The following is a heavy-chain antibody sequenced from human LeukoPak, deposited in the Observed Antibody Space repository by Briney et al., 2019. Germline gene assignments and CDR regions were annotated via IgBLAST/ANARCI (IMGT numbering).Heavy chain of an antibody. CDR3: ALNGREVPSGAFDI. V-gene: IGHV3-7*03. J-gene: IGHJ3*02. CDR2: IKQDGSEK. CDR1: GFTFSSYW. D-gene: IGHD3-16*02. Sequence: PGGSLRLSCAASGFTFSSYWMRWVRQAPGKGLEWVANIKQDGSEKNYVDSVKGRFTISRDNAKNSLYLQMNSLRAEDTAVYYCALNGREVPSGAFDIWGQGTMVTVSS.